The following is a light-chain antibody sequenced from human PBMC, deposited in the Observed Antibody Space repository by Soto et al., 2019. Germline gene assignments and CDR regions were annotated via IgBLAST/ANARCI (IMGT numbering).Light chain of an antibody. CDR2: DVS. Sequence: QSVLTQPRSVSGSPGQSVTISCTGNSSDVGGYNYVSWYQQHPGKAPKLMIYDVSKRPSGVPDRFSGSKSGNTASLTISGLQAEDEADYYCCSYAGSYTFDVVFGGGTKLTVL. CDR3: CSYAGSYTFDVV. CDR1: SSDVGGYNY. J-gene: IGLJ2*01. V-gene: IGLV2-11*01.